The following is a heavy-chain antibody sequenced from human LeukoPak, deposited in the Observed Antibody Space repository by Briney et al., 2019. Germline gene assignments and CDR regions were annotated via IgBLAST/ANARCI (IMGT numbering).Heavy chain of an antibody. V-gene: IGHV3-48*01. J-gene: IGHJ4*02. CDR2: ISSSSSTI. CDR3: ARDPRYYFDY. Sequence: PGGSLRLSCAASGFTFSSYSMNWVRQAPGQGLEWVSCISSSSSTIYYADSVKGRFTISRDNAKNSLYLQMNSLRAEDTAVYYCARDPRYYFDYWGQGTLVTVSS. CDR1: GFTFSSYS. D-gene: IGHD4-17*01.